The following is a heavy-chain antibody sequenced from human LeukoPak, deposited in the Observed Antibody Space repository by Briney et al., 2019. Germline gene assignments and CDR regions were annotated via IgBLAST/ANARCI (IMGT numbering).Heavy chain of an antibody. J-gene: IGHJ4*02. Sequence: SETLSLTCAVYGGSFSGYYWSWIRQPPGKGLEWIGEINHSGSTNYNPSLKSRVTISVDTSKNQFSLKLSSVTAADTAVYYCARVVLCSSSWYDTTYFDYWGQGTLVTVSS. CDR3: ARVVLCSSSWYDTTYFDY. CDR1: GGSFSGYY. V-gene: IGHV4-34*01. CDR2: INHSGST. D-gene: IGHD6-13*01.